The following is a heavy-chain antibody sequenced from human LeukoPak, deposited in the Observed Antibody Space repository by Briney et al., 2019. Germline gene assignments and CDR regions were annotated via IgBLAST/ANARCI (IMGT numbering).Heavy chain of an antibody. J-gene: IGHJ6*03. V-gene: IGHV3-23*01. CDR1: GLTFHDYA. Sequence: PGGSLRLSCAISGLTFHDYAMTWVRQAPGKGREWVSTIVGDSSKTYYADSVKGRFTISRDNSNYMLFLHMNNLRAEDTAIYYCAKQPYNYYYLDVWGKGTTVTVSS. D-gene: IGHD2-21*01. CDR3: AKQPYNYYYLDV. CDR2: IVGDSSKT.